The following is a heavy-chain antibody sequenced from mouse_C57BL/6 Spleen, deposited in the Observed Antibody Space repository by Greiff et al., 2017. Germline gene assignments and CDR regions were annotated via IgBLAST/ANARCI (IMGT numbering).Heavy chain of an antibody. J-gene: IGHJ3*01. V-gene: IGHV1-54*01. Sequence: QVQLQQSGAELVRPGTSVKVSCKASGYAFTNYLIEWVKQRPGQGLEGIGVINPGSGGTNYNEKFKGKATLTADKSSSTAYMQLSSLTSEDSAVYCCARSYYGSSYVKVCAYWGQGTLVTVSA. CDR3: ARSYYGSSYVKVCAY. CDR1: GYAFTNYL. CDR2: INPGSGGT. D-gene: IGHD1-1*01.